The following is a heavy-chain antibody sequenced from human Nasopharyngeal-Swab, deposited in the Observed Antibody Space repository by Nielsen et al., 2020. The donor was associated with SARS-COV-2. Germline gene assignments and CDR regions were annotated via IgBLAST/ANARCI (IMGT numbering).Heavy chain of an antibody. V-gene: IGHV3-30*18. CDR1: GFTISSYG. J-gene: IGHJ6*02. Sequence: GESLKISCTASGFTISSYGMHWVRQSPGKGLEWVAVISHDGSTKLYADSVKGRFTISRDNSKNTLYLQMTSLRVEDTAVYYCAKRFGLVKNYYYYYGVDVWGQGTTVTVAS. CDR2: ISHDGSTK. CDR3: AKRFGLVKNYYYYYGVDV. D-gene: IGHD3/OR15-3a*01.